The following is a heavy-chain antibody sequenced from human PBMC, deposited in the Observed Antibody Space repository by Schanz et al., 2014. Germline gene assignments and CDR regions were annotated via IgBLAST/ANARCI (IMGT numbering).Heavy chain of an antibody. CDR3: AKGPYYYYYMDV. V-gene: IGHV3-23*04. J-gene: IGHJ6*03. Sequence: EVQLAESGGGLVQPGGSLRLSCLASGFAFSSYGMNWLRQAPGKGLEWVSAISGSGGSTYYADSVKGRFTVSRDNSKNTLYLQLNSLRAEDTAVYYCAKGPYYYYYMDVWGNGTTVTVSS. CDR2: ISGSGGST. CDR1: GFAFSSYG.